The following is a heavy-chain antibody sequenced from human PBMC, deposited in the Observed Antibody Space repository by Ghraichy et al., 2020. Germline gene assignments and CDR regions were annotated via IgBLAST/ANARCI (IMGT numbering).Heavy chain of an antibody. J-gene: IGHJ4*02. CDR1: GFTFNRYP. CDR2: IGGNGGST. CDR3: AQGERAGHCSGNSCYLSIN. Sequence: GGSLRLSCVASGFTFNRYPMSWVRQAPGKGLEWVSTIGGNGGSTFYTDSVKGRFTFSRDNSKNTLYLQMNSLRAEDTATYYCAQGERAGHCSGNSCYLSINWGQGTLVTVSS. V-gene: IGHV3-23*01. D-gene: IGHD2-2*03.